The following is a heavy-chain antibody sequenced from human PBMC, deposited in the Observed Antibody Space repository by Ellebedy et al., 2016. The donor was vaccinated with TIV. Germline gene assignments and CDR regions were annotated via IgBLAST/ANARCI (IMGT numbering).Heavy chain of an antibody. CDR3: ARDHGYHYDY. CDR1: GFSFSGYG. V-gene: IGHV3-30*03. D-gene: IGHD1-1*01. CDR2: ISYDGGTNK. J-gene: IGHJ4*02. Sequence: GGSLRLXXEASGFSFSGYGMHWVRQAPGKGLEWVALISYDGGTNKFYADSVKGRFTISRDNAKNSLYLQMNTVRAEDTAMYYCARDHGYHYDYWGQGTPVTVSS.